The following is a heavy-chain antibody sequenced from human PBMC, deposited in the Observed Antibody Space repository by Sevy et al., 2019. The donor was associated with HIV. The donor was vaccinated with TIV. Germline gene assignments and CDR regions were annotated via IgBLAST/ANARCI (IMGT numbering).Heavy chain of an antibody. CDR2: ISYDGSNK. J-gene: IGHJ5*02. CDR1: GFTFSSYA. CDR3: ARERTHYCSGGSCPDSYCFDP. Sequence: GGSLRLSCAASGFTFSSYAMHWVRQAPGKGLEWVAVISYDGSNKYYADSVKGRFTISRDNSKNTLYLQMNSLRAEDTAVHYCARERTHYCSGGSCPDSYCFDPWGQGTLVTVSS. D-gene: IGHD2-15*01. V-gene: IGHV3-30-3*01.